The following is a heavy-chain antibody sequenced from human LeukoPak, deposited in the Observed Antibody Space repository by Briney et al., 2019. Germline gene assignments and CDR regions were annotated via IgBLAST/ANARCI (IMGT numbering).Heavy chain of an antibody. V-gene: IGHV3-64*01. J-gene: IGHJ4*02. D-gene: IGHD7-27*01. CDR2: ISSNGGST. Sequence: GGSLRLSCAASGFTFSSYAMHWVRQAPGKGLERVSDISSNGGSTYYANSVKGRFTISRDNSKNTLYLQMGSLRAEDMAVYYCARRTGVSDYWGQGTLVTVSS. CDR3: ARRTGVSDY. CDR1: GFTFSSYA.